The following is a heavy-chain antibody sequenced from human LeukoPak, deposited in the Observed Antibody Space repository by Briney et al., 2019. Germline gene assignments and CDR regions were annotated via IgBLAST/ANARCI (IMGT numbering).Heavy chain of an antibody. CDR3: ARVQDYSNYGWFDP. Sequence: ASVKVSCKASGYTFTGYYMHWVRQAPGQGLEWMGWINPNSGGTNYAQKFQGRVTMTRDTSISTAYMELSRLRSDDTAVYYCARVQDYSNYGWFDPWGQGTLVTVSS. CDR1: GYTFTGYY. J-gene: IGHJ5*02. V-gene: IGHV1-2*02. CDR2: INPNSGGT. D-gene: IGHD4-11*01.